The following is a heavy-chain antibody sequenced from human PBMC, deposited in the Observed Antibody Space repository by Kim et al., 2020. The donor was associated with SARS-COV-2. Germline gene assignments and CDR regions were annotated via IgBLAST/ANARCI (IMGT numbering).Heavy chain of an antibody. CDR3: VRSATGAKNAFDI. D-gene: IGHD1-26*01. CDR1: GFTFSSHW. V-gene: IGHV3-74*01. CDR2: INSDGRST. J-gene: IGHJ3*02. Sequence: GGSLRLSCAASGFTFSSHWMQWVRQAPGKGLVWVSRINSDGRSTSYADSVKGRYTISRDNAKNTLDLQMNSLRAEDTAVYYCVRSATGAKNAFDIWGQGTMVTVSS.